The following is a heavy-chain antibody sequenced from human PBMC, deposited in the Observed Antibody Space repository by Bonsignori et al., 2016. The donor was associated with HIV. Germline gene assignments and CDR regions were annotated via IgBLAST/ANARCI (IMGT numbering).Heavy chain of an antibody. Sequence: QVQLQESGPGLVRPSQTLSLTCDVSGASISGQYWSWIRLPRREGTGVDRAYLFHWAHHVQPLPQKSSHDVNRHVQKSGFLQLDSVTAADTAVYFCARDEGFSHEEGVARYMDVWGNGTTVTVSS. J-gene: IGHJ6*03. CDR2: LFHWAH. D-gene: IGHD3-10*01. CDR3: ARDEGFSHEEGVARYMDV. CDR1: GASISGQY. V-gene: IGHV4-4*07.